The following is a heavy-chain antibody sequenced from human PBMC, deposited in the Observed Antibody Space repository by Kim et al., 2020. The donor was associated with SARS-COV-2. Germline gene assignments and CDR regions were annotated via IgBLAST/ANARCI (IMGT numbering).Heavy chain of an antibody. V-gene: IGHV3-23*01. D-gene: IGHD2-2*03. Sequence: GGSLRISCAASGFTFSSYAMSWVRQAPGKGLEWVSAISGSGGSTYYADSVKGRFTISRDNSKNTLYLQMNSLRAEDTAVYYCAKENGYCSSTSCYYYYYMDVWGKGTTVTVSS. J-gene: IGHJ6*03. CDR3: AKENGYCSSTSCYYYYYMDV. CDR2: ISGSGGST. CDR1: GFTFSSYA.